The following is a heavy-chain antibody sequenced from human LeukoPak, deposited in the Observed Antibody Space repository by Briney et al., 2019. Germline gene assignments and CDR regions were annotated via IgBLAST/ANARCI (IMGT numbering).Heavy chain of an antibody. CDR2: IYYSGST. Sequence: SQTLSLTCTVSGGSISSGDYYWSWIRQPPGKGLEWIGYIYYSGSTYYNPPLKSRVTISVDTSKNQFSLKLSSVTAADTAVYYCARGPPATVTRPNRGYNWFDPWGQGTLVTVSS. V-gene: IGHV4-30-4*08. CDR3: ARGPPATVTRPNRGYNWFDP. J-gene: IGHJ5*02. CDR1: GGSISSGDYY. D-gene: IGHD4-11*01.